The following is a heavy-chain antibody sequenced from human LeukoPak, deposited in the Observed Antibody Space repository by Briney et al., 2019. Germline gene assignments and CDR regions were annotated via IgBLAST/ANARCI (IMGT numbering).Heavy chain of an antibody. Sequence: PSETLSLTCAVYGGSFSGYYWSWLRQPPGKGLEWIGEINHSGSTNYNPSLKSRVTISVDTSKNQFSLKLSSVTAADTAVYYCARSQHYDFWSGYLTHYFDYWGQGTLVTVSS. J-gene: IGHJ4*02. CDR1: GGSFSGYY. CDR3: ARSQHYDFWSGYLTHYFDY. V-gene: IGHV4-34*01. D-gene: IGHD3-3*01. CDR2: INHSGST.